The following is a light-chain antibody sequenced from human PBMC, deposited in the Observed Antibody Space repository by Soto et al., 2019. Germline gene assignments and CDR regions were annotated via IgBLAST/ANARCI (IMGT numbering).Light chain of an antibody. CDR3: QKFYTAPLT. CDR1: QDISVY. Sequence: DIQMTQSPSSLSASVGDRVTITCRASQDISVYLAWYQQKPGKVPKLLIYSASTLQSGVPSRFSGSGSWTDFTLTISSLQPEDVAHYYCQKFYTAPLTFGQGTRLEIK. J-gene: IGKJ5*01. V-gene: IGKV1-27*01. CDR2: SAS.